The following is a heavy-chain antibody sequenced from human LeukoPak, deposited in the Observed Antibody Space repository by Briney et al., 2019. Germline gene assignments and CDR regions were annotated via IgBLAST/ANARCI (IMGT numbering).Heavy chain of an antibody. CDR2: TYYRSKWYN. V-gene: IGHV6-1*01. J-gene: IGHJ3*02. D-gene: IGHD3-22*01. Sequence: SQTLSLTCAISGDSFSSNSAAWNWIRQSPSRGLEWLGRTYYRSKWYNDYAVSVKSRITINPDPSKHQFSLQLNSVTPEDTAVYYCARVDDSSGYYSPDHAFDIWGQGTMVTVSS. CDR3: ARVDDSSGYYSPDHAFDI. CDR1: GDSFSSNSAA.